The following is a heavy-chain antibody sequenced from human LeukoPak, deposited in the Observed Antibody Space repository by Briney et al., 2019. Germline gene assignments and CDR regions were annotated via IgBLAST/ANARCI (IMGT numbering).Heavy chain of an antibody. J-gene: IGHJ4*02. D-gene: IGHD5-18*01. CDR2: IKQDGSEK. Sequence: GGSLRLSCAASGFTFSSYCMSWVRQAPGKGLEWVANIKQDGSEKYYVDSVKGRFTIPRDNAKNSLYLQMNSLRAEDTAVYYCARGKYSYGFYFDYWGQGTLVTVSS. CDR3: ARGKYSYGFYFDY. V-gene: IGHV3-7*03. CDR1: GFTFSSYC.